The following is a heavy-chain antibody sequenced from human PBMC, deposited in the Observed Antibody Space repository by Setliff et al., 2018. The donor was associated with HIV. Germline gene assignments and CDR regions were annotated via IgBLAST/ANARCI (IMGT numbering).Heavy chain of an antibody. CDR1: GGSISSGIHY. CDR3: ATADNFGSGTFLPFDCFDI. Sequence: LSLTCSVSGGSISSGIHYWNWIRQHPGKGLEWIGYIDYSGSAYYNPSLESRITISLDRSQNQFSLDLSSVTAADTAVYYCATADNFGSGTFLPFDCFDIWGQGTIVTVSS. V-gene: IGHV4-31*03. D-gene: IGHD3-10*01. CDR2: IDYSGSA. J-gene: IGHJ3*02.